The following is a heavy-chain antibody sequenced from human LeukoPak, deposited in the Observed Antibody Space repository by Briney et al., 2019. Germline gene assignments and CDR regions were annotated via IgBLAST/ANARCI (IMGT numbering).Heavy chain of an antibody. J-gene: IGHJ4*02. CDR3: ARDRGYGDYGHYFDY. Sequence: GGSLRLSCAASGFTFSDYYMNWIRQAPGKGLEWVSYISSSSSYTNYADSVKGRLTISRDNAKNSLYLQMNSLRAEDTAVYYCARDRGYGDYGHYFDYWGQGTLVTVSS. V-gene: IGHV3-11*05. D-gene: IGHD4-17*01. CDR1: GFTFSDYY. CDR2: ISSSSSYT.